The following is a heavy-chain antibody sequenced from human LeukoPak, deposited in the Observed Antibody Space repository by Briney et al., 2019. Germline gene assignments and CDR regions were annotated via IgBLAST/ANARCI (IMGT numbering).Heavy chain of an antibody. Sequence: GASVKVSCKASGGTFSSYAISWVRQAPGQGLEWMGGIIPIFGTANYAQKFQGRVTITADESTSTAYMELSSLRSEDTAVYYCARGPNAGGFGGREYYFDYWGQGTLVTVSS. CDR2: IIPIFGTA. J-gene: IGHJ4*02. CDR1: GGTFSSYA. V-gene: IGHV1-69*13. CDR3: ARGPNAGGFGGREYYFDY. D-gene: IGHD3-10*01.